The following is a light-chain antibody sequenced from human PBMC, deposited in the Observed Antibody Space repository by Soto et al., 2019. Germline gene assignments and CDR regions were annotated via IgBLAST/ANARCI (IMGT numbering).Light chain of an antibody. CDR1: SGHSSYA. J-gene: IGLJ3*02. CDR3: QTWGTGIRV. CDR2: LNSDGSH. Sequence: QSVLTLSPSASASLGASVKLTCTLSSGHSSYAIAWHQQQPEKGPRYLMKLNSDGSHSKGDGIPDRFSGSSSGAERYLTISSLQSEDEADYYCQTWGTGIRVFGGGTKVTVL. V-gene: IGLV4-69*01.